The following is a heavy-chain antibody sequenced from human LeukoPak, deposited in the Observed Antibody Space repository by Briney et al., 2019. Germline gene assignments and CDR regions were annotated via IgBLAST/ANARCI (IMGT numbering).Heavy chain of an antibody. D-gene: IGHD3-9*01. V-gene: IGHV4-59*01. CDR2: IYYSGST. CDR3: ARSRYDILTGLLGHFDY. CDR1: GGSISSYY. J-gene: IGHJ4*02. Sequence: SSETLSLTCTVSGGSISSYYWSWIRQPPGKGLEWVGYIYYSGSTNYNPSLKSRVTISVDTSKNQFSPKLSPVTAADTAVYYCARSRYDILTGLLGHFDYWGQGTLVTVSS.